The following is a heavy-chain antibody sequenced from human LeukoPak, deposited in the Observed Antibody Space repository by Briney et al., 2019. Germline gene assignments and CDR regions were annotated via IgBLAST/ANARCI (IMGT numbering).Heavy chain of an antibody. CDR3: ARLDSLGVTLVWGGPSRTTIDY. CDR2: INPSSGGT. Sequence: ASVKVSCKASGYTFTSYYIHWVRQAPGQGPEWLGWINPSSGGTDYAQKFQGRVTMTRDTSTNTAYMELTSLRSDDTAVYYCARLDSLGVTLVWGGPSRTTIDYWGQGTLVTVSS. V-gene: IGHV1-2*02. J-gene: IGHJ4*02. CDR1: GYTFTSYY. D-gene: IGHD3-16*01.